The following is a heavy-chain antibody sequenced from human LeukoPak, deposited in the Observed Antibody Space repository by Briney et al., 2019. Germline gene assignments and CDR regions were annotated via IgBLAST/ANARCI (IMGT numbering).Heavy chain of an antibody. CDR2: FDPEDGEV. CDR3: ATPSPYYYDSRGFYLDF. Sequence: ASVKVSCKVPGKTLTELSMHWVRQATGKGLEWMGGFDPEDGEVIYAQKFRGRVTMSGDSSTDTAYMELTSLRSEDTAVYYCATPSPYYYDSRGFYLDFWGQGTLVTVSS. V-gene: IGHV1-24*01. J-gene: IGHJ4*02. CDR1: GKTLTELS. D-gene: IGHD3-22*01.